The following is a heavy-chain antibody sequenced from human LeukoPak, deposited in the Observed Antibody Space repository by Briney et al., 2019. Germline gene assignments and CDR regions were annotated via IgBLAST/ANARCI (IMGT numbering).Heavy chain of an antibody. CDR2: ISWNSGSI. CDR1: GFTFSSYG. D-gene: IGHD1-26*01. J-gene: IGHJ4*02. Sequence: GGSLRLSCAASGFTFSSYGMHWVRQAPGKGLEWVSGISWNSGSIGYADSVKGRFTISRDNAKNSLYLQMNSLRAEDTALYYCAKDLEGVGATGNFDYWGQGTLVTVSS. V-gene: IGHV3-9*01. CDR3: AKDLEGVGATGNFDY.